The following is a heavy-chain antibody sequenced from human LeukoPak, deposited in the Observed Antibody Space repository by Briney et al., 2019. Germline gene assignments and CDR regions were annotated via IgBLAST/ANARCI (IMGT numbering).Heavy chain of an antibody. CDR3: ARDLVKQQLVHLFGY. CDR2: ISWNSGSI. CDR1: GFTFDDYA. J-gene: IGHJ4*02. D-gene: IGHD6-13*01. V-gene: IGHV3-9*01. Sequence: GGSLRLSCAASGFTFDDYAMHWVRQAPGKGLEWVSGISWNSGSIGYADSVKGRFTISRDNSKNTLYLQMNSLRAEDTAVYYCARDLVKQQLVHLFGYWGQGTLVTVSS.